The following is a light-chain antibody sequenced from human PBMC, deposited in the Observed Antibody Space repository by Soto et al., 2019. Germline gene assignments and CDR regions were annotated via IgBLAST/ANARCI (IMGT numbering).Light chain of an antibody. V-gene: IGLV2-14*01. Sequence: QSALTQPASASGSPGQSVTISCTGTSSDVGGYNYVSWYQQHPGKAPKLMIYDVSNRPSGDPNRFSGSKSGNTASLTSSGLQDEAESDYFSSSSTNICTVVFGGGTKLTVL. CDR1: SSDVGGYNY. CDR3: SSSTNICTVV. CDR2: DVS. J-gene: IGLJ2*01.